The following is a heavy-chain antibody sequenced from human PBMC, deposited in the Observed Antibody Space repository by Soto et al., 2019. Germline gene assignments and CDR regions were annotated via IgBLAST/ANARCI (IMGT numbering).Heavy chain of an antibody. D-gene: IGHD3-3*01. CDR3: AARLRFLEWSGMDV. CDR1: GFTFTSSA. V-gene: IGHV1-58*01. J-gene: IGHJ6*02. CDR2: IVVGSGNT. Sequence: GASVKVSCKASGFTFTSSAVQWVRQARGQRLEWIGWIVVGSGNTNYAQKFQERVTITRDMSTSTAYMELSSLRSEDTAVYYCAARLRFLEWSGMDVWGQGIKVTGSS.